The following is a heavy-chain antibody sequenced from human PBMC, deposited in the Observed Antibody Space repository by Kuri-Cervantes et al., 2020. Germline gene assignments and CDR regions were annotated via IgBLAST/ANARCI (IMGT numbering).Heavy chain of an antibody. J-gene: IGHJ6*02. V-gene: IGHV1-8*02. CDR2: MNPNSGNT. CDR3: ERDGPRSGRYNDYYDMDV. Sequence: ASVKVSCKSSGYTFTAYYMHWVRQAPGQGREWMGWMNPNSGNTGYAQEFQGRVTMTRNTYISTAYMELSSLRSEDTAVYYCERDGPRSGRYNDYYDMDVWGQGTTVTVSS. D-gene: IGHD1-26*01. CDR1: GYTFTAYY.